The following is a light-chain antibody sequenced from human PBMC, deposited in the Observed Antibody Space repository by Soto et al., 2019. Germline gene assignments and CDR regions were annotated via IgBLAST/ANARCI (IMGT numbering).Light chain of an antibody. V-gene: IGLV2-14*01. J-gene: IGLJ2*01. CDR2: EVR. CDR3: SSYTSTTTVV. CDR1: SSDVGGYNY. Sequence: QSALTQPASVSGSPGQSITISCAGTSSDVGGYNYVSWYQQYPGKAPKLMIYEVRNRPSGVSNRFSGSKSGNTASLTISGLQAEDEADYYCSSYTSTTTVVFGGGTPLTVL.